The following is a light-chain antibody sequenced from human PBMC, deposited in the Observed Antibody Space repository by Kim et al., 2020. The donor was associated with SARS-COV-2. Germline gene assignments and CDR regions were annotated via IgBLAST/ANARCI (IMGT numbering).Light chain of an antibody. CDR2: GKN. V-gene: IGLV3-19*01. CDR1: SLRSYY. CDR3: NSRDSNDNVV. J-gene: IGLJ2*01. Sequence: SSELTQDPAVSVALGQTVRITCQGHSLRSYYATWYQQKPGQAPILVIYGKNNRPSGIPDRFSGSSSGNTASLTITGTQAGDEADYYCNSRDSNDNVVFGGGTLLTVL.